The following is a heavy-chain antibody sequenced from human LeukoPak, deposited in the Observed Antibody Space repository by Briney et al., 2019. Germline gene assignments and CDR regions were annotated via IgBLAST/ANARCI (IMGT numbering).Heavy chain of an antibody. CDR1: GFIFSRYT. CDR2: IWSDSAEI. V-gene: IGHV3-21*01. J-gene: IGHJ4*02. D-gene: IGHD2-15*01. Sequence: GGSLRLSCAASGFIFSRYTIDWVRQAPGKGLEWVSSIWSDSAEIHYADSVKGRFTISRDNAKDSLYLQMNSLRAEDSAVYYCARDFFHSDVSRPFDYWGQGTLVTVSS. CDR3: ARDFFHSDVSRPFDY.